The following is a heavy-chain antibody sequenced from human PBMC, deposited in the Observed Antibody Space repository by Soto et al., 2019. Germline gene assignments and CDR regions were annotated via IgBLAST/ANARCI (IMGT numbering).Heavy chain of an antibody. CDR2: ISYDGSNK. CDR1: GFTFSSYA. Sequence: AASGFTFSSYAMHWVRQAPGKGLEWVAVISYDGSNKYYADSVKGRFTISRDNSKNTLYLQMNSLRAEDTAVYYCARDPSSGYYGMDVWGQGTTVTVSS. CDR3: ARDPSSGYYGMDV. D-gene: IGHD1-26*01. V-gene: IGHV3-30-3*01. J-gene: IGHJ6*02.